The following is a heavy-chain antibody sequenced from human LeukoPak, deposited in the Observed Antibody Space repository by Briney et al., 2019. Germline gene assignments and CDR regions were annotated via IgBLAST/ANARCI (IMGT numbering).Heavy chain of an antibody. J-gene: IGHJ4*02. D-gene: IGHD2-15*01. Sequence: GESPKISCKGSGYSFTSYWIGWVRQMPGKGLEWMGIIYPGDSDTRYSPSFQGQVTISADKSNSTAYLQWSSLKASDTAMYYCARGWWAPRRHFDYWGQGTLVTVSS. V-gene: IGHV5-51*01. CDR1: GYSFTSYW. CDR3: ARGWWAPRRHFDY. CDR2: IYPGDSDT.